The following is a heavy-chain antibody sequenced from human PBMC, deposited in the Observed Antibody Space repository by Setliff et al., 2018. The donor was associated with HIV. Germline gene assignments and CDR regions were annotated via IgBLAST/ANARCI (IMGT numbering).Heavy chain of an antibody. V-gene: IGHV3-23*01. CDR2: IGGSGDI. Sequence: PGGSLRLSCAASGFTLTTYGMSWVRQAPGKGLEWVSAIGGSGDIYYADSVKGRFTISRDLSKNTLYLQMKSDDTALYYCTTLVGANPYHDALDIWGQGTMVTVSS. D-gene: IGHD1-26*01. J-gene: IGHJ3*02. CDR1: GFTLTTYG. CDR3: TTLVGANPYHDALDI.